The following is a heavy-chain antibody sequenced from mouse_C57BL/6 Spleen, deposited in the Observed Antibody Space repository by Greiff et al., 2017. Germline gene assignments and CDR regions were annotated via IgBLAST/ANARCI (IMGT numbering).Heavy chain of an antibody. V-gene: IGHV3-6*01. D-gene: IGHD6-1*01. J-gene: IGHJ2*01. CDR2: ISYDGSN. Sequence: DVKLVESGPGLVKPSQSLSLTCSVTGYSITSGYYWNWIRQFPGNKLEWMGYISYDGSNNYNPSLKNRISITRDTSKNQFFLKLNSVTTEDTATYYCAREAFGPFDYWGQGTTLTVSS. CDR1: GYSITSGYY. CDR3: AREAFGPFDY.